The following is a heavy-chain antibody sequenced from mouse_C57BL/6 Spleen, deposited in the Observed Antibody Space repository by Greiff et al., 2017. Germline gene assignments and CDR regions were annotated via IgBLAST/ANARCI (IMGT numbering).Heavy chain of an antibody. CDR2: ISYDGSN. V-gene: IGHV3-6*01. CDR3: ARDLTEGAY. Sequence: ESGPGLVKPSQSLSLTCSVTGYSITSGYYWNWIRQFPGNKLEWMGYISYDGSNNYNPSLKNRISITRDTSKNQFFMKLNSVTTEDTATYYCARDLTEGAYWGQGTLVTVSA. CDR1: GYSITSGYY. J-gene: IGHJ3*01.